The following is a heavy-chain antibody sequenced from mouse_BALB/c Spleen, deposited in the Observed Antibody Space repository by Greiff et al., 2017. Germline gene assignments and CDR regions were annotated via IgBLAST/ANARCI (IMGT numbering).Heavy chain of an antibody. J-gene: IGHJ2*01. D-gene: IGHD1-1*01. Sequence: EVQVVESGGGLVQPGGSLRLSCATSGFTFSDFYMEWVRQPPGKRLEWIAASRNKANDYTTEYSASVKGRFIVSRDTSQSILYLQMNALRAEDTAIYYCARVSVVWDYFDYWGQGTTLTVSS. V-gene: IGHV7-1*02. CDR2: SRNKANDYTT. CDR1: GFTFSDFY. CDR3: ARVSVVWDYFDY.